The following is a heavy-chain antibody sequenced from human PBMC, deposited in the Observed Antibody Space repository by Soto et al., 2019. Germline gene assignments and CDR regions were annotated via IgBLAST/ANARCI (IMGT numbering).Heavy chain of an antibody. J-gene: IGHJ3*02. CDR3: ARCDGSSHDAFDI. CDR1: GYTFTNYD. Sequence: QVQLVQSGAEVKKPGASVKVSCKASGYTFTNYDIHWVRQATGQGLEWMGWINPNSGNTGYAEKFQGRVTMTRNTSISTDYMELSSLRSEDTAVYYCARCDGSSHDAFDIWGQGTMVTVSS. CDR2: INPNSGNT. D-gene: IGHD1-26*01. V-gene: IGHV1-8*01.